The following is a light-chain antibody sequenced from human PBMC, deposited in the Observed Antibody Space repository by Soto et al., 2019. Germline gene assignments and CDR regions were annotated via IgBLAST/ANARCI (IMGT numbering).Light chain of an antibody. CDR2: SSN. CDR1: SSNIGRNT. V-gene: IGLV1-44*01. Sequence: QSVLTQPPSASGTPGQRVTISCSGSSSNIGRNTVNWYQQLPGTAPKLLIYSSNQRPSGVPDRFSGSRSGTSASLAISGLQSEDEADYYCAAWDDSLNGPLFGGGTKLTVL. CDR3: AAWDDSLNGPL. J-gene: IGLJ2*01.